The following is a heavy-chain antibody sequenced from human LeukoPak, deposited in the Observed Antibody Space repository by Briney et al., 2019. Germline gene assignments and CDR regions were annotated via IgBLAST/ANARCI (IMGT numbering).Heavy chain of an antibody. CDR3: ARDKGPNLAAAGFDY. Sequence: GGSLRLSCAASGFTFSTYSMNWVRQAPGKGLEWAAVISYDGSNKYYADSVKGRFTISRDNSKNTLYLQMNSLRAEDTAVYYCARDKGPNLAAAGFDYWGQGTLVTVSS. D-gene: IGHD6-13*01. V-gene: IGHV3-30*03. CDR2: ISYDGSNK. CDR1: GFTFSTYS. J-gene: IGHJ4*02.